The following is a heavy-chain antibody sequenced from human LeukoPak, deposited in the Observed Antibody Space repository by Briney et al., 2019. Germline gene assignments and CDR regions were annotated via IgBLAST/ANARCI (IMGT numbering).Heavy chain of an antibody. CDR3: ARHQDDSGTTFYDYMDV. V-gene: IGHV4-59*08. Sequence: SETLSLTCTVSGASIRGHYWSWFRQTPRQAPEWIAWIRISGASHSNPSLKRRVTISGDTSKNQLSLKLTSVTAADTAVYYCARHQDDSGTTFYDYMDVWGKGTTVTVSS. J-gene: IGHJ6*03. CDR1: GASIRGHY. D-gene: IGHD6-25*01. CDR2: IRISGAS.